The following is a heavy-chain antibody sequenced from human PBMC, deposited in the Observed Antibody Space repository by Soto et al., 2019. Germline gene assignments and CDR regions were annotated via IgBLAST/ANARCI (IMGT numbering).Heavy chain of an antibody. D-gene: IGHD3-16*01. V-gene: IGHV5-51*01. CDR1: GYSFTSCW. Sequence: GESLKISCKGSGYSFTSCWIGWVRQMPGKGLEWMGIIYPGDSDTRYSPSFQGQVTISADKSISTAYLQWSSLKASDTAMYYCARRGAYYYYGMDVWGQGTTATVSS. CDR3: ARRGAYYYYGMDV. CDR2: IYPGDSDT. J-gene: IGHJ6*02.